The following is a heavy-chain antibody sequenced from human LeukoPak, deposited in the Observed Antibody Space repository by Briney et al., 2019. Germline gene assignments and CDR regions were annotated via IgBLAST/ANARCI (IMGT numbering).Heavy chain of an antibody. D-gene: IGHD3-22*01. CDR2: IYYSGST. V-gene: IGHV4-30-4*01. Sequence: SETLSLTCTVSGDSISSGDYYWSWIRQPPGKGLEWIGYIYYSGSTYYNPSLKSRVTISVDTSKNQFSLKLSSVTAADTAVYDCASSQLQDYDGDAFDIWGQGTMVTVSS. CDR3: ASSQLQDYDGDAFDI. J-gene: IGHJ3*02. CDR1: GDSISSGDYY.